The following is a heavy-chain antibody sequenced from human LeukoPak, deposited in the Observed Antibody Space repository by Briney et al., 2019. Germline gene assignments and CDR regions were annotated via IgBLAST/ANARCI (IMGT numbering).Heavy chain of an antibody. D-gene: IGHD2-15*01. V-gene: IGHV1-18*01. CDR1: GYTFTSYG. CDR3: ARIEDIVVVVAATHGRAFDV. J-gene: IGHJ3*01. Sequence: GASVKVSCKASGYTFTSYGISWVRQAPGQGLEWMGWISAYNGNTNYAQKLQGRVTMTTDTSTSTAYMELRSLRSDDTAVYYCARIEDIVVVVAATHGRAFDVWGQGTMVTVSS. CDR2: ISAYNGNT.